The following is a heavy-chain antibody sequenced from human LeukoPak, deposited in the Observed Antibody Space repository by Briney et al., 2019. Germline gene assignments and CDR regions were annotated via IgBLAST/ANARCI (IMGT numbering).Heavy chain of an antibody. J-gene: IGHJ4*02. CDR2: TYYRSKWYN. CDR1: GDSVSSNSAA. Sequence: SQTLSLTCALSGDSVSSNSAAWHWLRQSPSRGLEWLGRTYYRSKWYNDYAVSVKSRITINPDTSKNQFSLQLNSVTPEDTAVYYCARGSSGYGWEFDYWGQGTLVTVSS. CDR3: ARGSSGYGWEFDY. D-gene: IGHD6-19*01. V-gene: IGHV6-1*01.